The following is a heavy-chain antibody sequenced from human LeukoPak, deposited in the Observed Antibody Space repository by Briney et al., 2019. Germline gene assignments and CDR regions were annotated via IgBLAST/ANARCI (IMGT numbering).Heavy chain of an antibody. Sequence: SETLSLTCTVSGGSISNYYWNWIRQSPGRELEWIGYIYNSGSTNYNPSLKSRVTISVDTSKNQFSLKLKSVTAADTAVYYCARQMYAATIDYWGQGTLVTVSS. D-gene: IGHD1-26*01. V-gene: IGHV4-59*08. CDR1: GGSISNYY. CDR3: ARQMYAATIDY. J-gene: IGHJ4*02. CDR2: IYNSGST.